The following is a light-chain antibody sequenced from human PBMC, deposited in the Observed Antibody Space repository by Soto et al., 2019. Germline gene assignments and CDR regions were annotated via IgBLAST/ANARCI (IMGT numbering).Light chain of an antibody. J-gene: IGKJ4*01. CDR3: QRYDNWPLT. Sequence: IVMTQSPATLSVSPGDSATLSCRASQSISDNVAWYQQKPGLAPRLLIYHTSTRATGVPARFSGSGSGTEFSLTISSLQSDDSAVYYCQRYDNWPLTFGGGTKVDIK. CDR1: QSISDN. V-gene: IGKV3-15*01. CDR2: HTS.